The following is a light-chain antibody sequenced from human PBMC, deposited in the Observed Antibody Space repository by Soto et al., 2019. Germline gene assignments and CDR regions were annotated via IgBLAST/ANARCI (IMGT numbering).Light chain of an antibody. J-gene: IGKJ4*01. CDR2: RAS. V-gene: IGKV4-1*01. CDR3: QQYFSAHLT. Sequence: DIVMTQSPASLAVSLGERATINCKSSQSLLNSANDKIHLAWYQQKPGQPPKLLIWRASTRDSGVPDRFSGSGSGTDFAHTINSRQAVDVATYYCQQYFSAHLTFGGGTKVEI. CDR1: QSLLNSANDKIH.